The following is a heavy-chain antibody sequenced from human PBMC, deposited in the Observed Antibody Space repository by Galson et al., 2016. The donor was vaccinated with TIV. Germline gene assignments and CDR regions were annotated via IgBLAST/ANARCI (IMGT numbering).Heavy chain of an antibody. CDR2: IHTNGIT. CDR3: ARVPPAGHHWYFDL. Sequence: TLSFTCTVSGGSISSGNYYWSWIRQPAGKGLEWIGRIHTNGITNYNPSLKNRVTLSADTSENQFSLKLESVTAADTAVYYCARVPPAGHHWYFDLWGRGTLVTVSS. D-gene: IGHD2-15*01. J-gene: IGHJ2*01. CDR1: GGSISSGNYY. V-gene: IGHV4-61*02.